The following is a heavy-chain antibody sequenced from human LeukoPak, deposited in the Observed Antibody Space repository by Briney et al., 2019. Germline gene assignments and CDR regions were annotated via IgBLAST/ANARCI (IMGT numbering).Heavy chain of an antibody. CDR2: IYNSGGT. Sequence: SETLSLTCTVSGGSISTNGYYWSWIRQHPGKGLEWIAYIYNSGGTSYNPSLKSRVTISIDASKNQFSLKLTSVTAADTAVYYCARETIWHTNFDYWGQGTLVTVSS. CDR1: GGSISTNGYY. CDR3: ARETIWHTNFDY. J-gene: IGHJ4*02. D-gene: IGHD5-24*01. V-gene: IGHV4-31*03.